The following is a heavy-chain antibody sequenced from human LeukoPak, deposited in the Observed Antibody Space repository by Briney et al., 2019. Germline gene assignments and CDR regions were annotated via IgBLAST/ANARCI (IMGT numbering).Heavy chain of an antibody. Sequence: SETLSLTCTVSGGSISSYYWSWTRQPPGKGLEWIGYIYYSGNTNYNPSLKSRVTISVDTSKNQFSLKLSSVTAADTAVYYCARSHPYYDILTGFDQVYYYGMDVWGKGTTVTVSS. CDR3: ARSHPYYDILTGFDQVYYYGMDV. D-gene: IGHD3-9*01. J-gene: IGHJ6*04. CDR1: GGSISSYY. CDR2: IYYSGNT. V-gene: IGHV4-59*01.